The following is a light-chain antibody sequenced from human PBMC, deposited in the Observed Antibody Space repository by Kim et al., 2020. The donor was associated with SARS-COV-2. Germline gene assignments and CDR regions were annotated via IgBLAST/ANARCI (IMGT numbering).Light chain of an antibody. J-gene: IGKJ5*01. CDR3: QQSYSTLPIT. V-gene: IGKV1-39*01. Sequence: DIQMTQSPSSLSASVGDRVTITCRASQSISTFLNWYQQKPGKAPKVLIYAASSLQSGVPSRFSGSGSGTDFTVTISSLQPEDFATYYCQQSYSTLPITFGQGTRLEIK. CDR2: AAS. CDR1: QSISTF.